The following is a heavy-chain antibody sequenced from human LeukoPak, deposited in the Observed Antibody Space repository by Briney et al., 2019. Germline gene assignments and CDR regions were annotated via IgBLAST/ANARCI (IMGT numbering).Heavy chain of an antibody. V-gene: IGHV1-2*02. CDR3: ARYSYGTNSDAFDL. CDR1: GYTFTGYY. Sequence: ASAKVSCKASGYTFTGYYMHWVRQAPGQGLEWMGWINPNSGGTNYAQKFQGRVTMTRDTSISTAYMELSRLTSDDTAVYYCARYSYGTNSDAFDLWGQGTIVTVSS. D-gene: IGHD4-23*01. J-gene: IGHJ3*01. CDR2: INPNSGGT.